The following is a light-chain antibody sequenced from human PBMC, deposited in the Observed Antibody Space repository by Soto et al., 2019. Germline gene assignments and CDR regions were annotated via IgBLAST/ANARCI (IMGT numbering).Light chain of an antibody. CDR1: QSVSSNY. J-gene: IGKJ2*01. Sequence: EIVLTQSPGTLSLSPGERATLSCRASQSVSSNYLAWYQQKPGQAPRLLIYGASSRATGIPDRFSGSGSGTEFTLTISSLQPEDFATYYCQQTFSAPVTFGQGTRLEIK. CDR2: GAS. V-gene: IGKV3-20*01. CDR3: QQTFSAPVT.